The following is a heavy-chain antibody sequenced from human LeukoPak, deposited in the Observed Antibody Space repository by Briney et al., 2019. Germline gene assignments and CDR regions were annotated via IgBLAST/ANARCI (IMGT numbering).Heavy chain of an antibody. D-gene: IGHD3-22*01. Sequence: SQTLSLTFTVSGASIRSGDHHWSWLRQSAGKGLEWIGYIYFSGSRSSNPSLRSRLTISVDTSKNQFSLKLSSMTVADTAIYYCARGGGGYTLYSFDYWGEGALVTVSS. J-gene: IGHJ4*02. CDR2: IYFSGSR. V-gene: IGHV4-30-4*01. CDR3: ARGGGGYTLYSFDY. CDR1: GASIRSGDHH.